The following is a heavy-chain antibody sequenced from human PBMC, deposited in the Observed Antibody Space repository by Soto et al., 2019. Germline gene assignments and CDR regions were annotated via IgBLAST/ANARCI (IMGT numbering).Heavy chain of an antibody. J-gene: IGHJ4*02. Sequence: ASVKVSCKASGYTFTSYGISWVRQAPGQGLEWMGWISAYNGNTNYAQKLQGRVTMTTDTSTSTAYMELRSLRSDDTVVYYCARVRRDGYFFDYWGQGTLVTVSS. V-gene: IGHV1-18*01. CDR2: ISAYNGNT. D-gene: IGHD3-16*01. CDR3: ARVRRDGYFFDY. CDR1: GYTFTSYG.